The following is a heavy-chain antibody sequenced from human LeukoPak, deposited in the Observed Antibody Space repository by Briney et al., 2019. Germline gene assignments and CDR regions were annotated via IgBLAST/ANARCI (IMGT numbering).Heavy chain of an antibody. CDR1: GFTFSSYA. CDR3: ATYSSLNRREFQF. CDR2: ISGSGGST. Sequence: GGSLRLSCAASGFTFSSYAMTWVRQAPRKGLEWVSGISGSGGSTYYADSVKGRFTISRDNSRNTLYLQMNSLRAEDTAVYYCATYSSLNRREFQFWGQGTLLTVSS. V-gene: IGHV3-23*01. D-gene: IGHD3-22*01. J-gene: IGHJ1*01.